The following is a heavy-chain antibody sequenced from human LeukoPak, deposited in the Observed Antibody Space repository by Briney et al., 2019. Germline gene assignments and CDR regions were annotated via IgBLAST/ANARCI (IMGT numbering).Heavy chain of an antibody. J-gene: IGHJ4*02. Sequence: ASVKVSCKVSGYTLTELSMHWVRQAPGKGLEWMGVFDPEDGETIYAQKFQGRVTMTEDTSTDTAYMELSSLRSEDTAVYYCATDLACSSTSCYLTNYWGQGTLVTVSS. CDR2: FDPEDGET. D-gene: IGHD2-2*01. V-gene: IGHV1-24*01. CDR1: GYTLTELS. CDR3: ATDLACSSTSCYLTNY.